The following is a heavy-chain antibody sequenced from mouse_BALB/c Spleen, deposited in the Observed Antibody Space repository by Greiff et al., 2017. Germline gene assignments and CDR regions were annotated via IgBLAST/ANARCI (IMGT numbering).Heavy chain of an antibody. CDR3: ATHYGSSSAWFAY. Sequence: EVQGVESGGGLVQPGGSLKLSCAASGFTFSSYTMSWVRQTPEKRLEWVAYISNGGGSTYYPDTVKGRFTISRDNAKNTLYLQMSSLKSEDTAMYYCATHYGSSSAWFAYWGQGTLVTVSA. V-gene: IGHV5-12-2*01. CDR2: ISNGGGST. J-gene: IGHJ3*01. CDR1: GFTFSSYT. D-gene: IGHD1-1*01.